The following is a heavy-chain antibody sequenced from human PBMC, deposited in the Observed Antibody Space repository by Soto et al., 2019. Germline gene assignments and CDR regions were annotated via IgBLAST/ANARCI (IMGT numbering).Heavy chain of an antibody. CDR1: GVSITGYY. CDR3: GSLEGLATISYYFDY. J-gene: IGHJ4*02. CDR2: ISYSGST. V-gene: IGHV4-59*01. Sequence: SETLSLTCTVSGVSITGYYWSWVRQPPGKGLEYIGYISYSGSTSYSPSLKSRVTISVDTSKNQFSLKLSSVSAADTAVYYCGSLEGLATISYYFDYWGQGALVTVSS. D-gene: IGHD3-9*01.